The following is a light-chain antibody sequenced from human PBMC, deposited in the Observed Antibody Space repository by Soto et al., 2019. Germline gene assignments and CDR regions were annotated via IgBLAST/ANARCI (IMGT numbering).Light chain of an antibody. V-gene: IGKV3-11*01. CDR2: DAS. CDR3: QQRGNWPRT. J-gene: IGKJ1*01. CDR1: QSVSSY. Sequence: EIVLPQSPATLSLSPGERATLSCRASQSVSSYLAWYQQKPGQAPRLLIYDASKRATGIPARFSGSGSGTDFTLTISNLEPEDFAVYYCQQRGNWPRTFGQGTKVDIK.